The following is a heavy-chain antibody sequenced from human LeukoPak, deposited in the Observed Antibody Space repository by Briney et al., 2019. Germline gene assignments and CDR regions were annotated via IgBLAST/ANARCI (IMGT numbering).Heavy chain of an antibody. CDR3: AREIPDGTLDY. V-gene: IGHV4-59*01. CDR1: GGSISSYY. J-gene: IGHJ4*02. CDR2: IYYSGST. Sequence: SETLSLTCTVSGGSISSYYWSWIRQPPGEGLEWIGYIYYSGSTNYNPSLKSRVTISVGMSKNQFSLKLSSVTAADTAVYYCAREIPDGTLDYRGQGTLVTVSS. D-gene: IGHD1-1*01.